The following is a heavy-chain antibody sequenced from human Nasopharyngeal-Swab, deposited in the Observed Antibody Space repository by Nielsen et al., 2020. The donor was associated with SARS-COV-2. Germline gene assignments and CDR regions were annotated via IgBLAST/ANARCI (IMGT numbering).Heavy chain of an antibody. Sequence: SLKISCAASGFTFDDYGMSWVRQAPGKGLEWVSGISWNSGRIGYADSVKGRFTISRDNAKNSLFLQMNSLRAEDTALYYCAKDLGIAVAGTGHDLWGQGTLVTVSS. CDR3: AKDLGIAVAGTGHDL. J-gene: IGHJ5*02. CDR2: ISWNSGRI. CDR1: GFTFDDYG. V-gene: IGHV3-9*01. D-gene: IGHD6-19*01.